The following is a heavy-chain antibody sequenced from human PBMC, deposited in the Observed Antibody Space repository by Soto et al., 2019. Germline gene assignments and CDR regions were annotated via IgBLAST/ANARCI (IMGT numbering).Heavy chain of an antibody. V-gene: IGHV3-48*03. CDR1: GFTFSGYE. Sequence: PGGSLRLSCAASGFTFSGYEMTWVRQAPGKGLEWISYISGSGTTIYYADSVKGRFTISRDNAKKSLYLQMNSLRAEDTAVYYCAREVTVFGVIIPTPMDVWGQGTTVTVSS. CDR3: AREVTVFGVIIPTPMDV. J-gene: IGHJ6*02. D-gene: IGHD3-3*01. CDR2: ISGSGTTI.